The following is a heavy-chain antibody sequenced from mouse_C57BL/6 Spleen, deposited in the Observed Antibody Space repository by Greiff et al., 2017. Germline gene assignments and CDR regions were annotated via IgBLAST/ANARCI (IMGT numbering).Heavy chain of an antibody. CDR3: ARRRRGPYYAMDY. J-gene: IGHJ4*01. CDR2: IDPSDSYT. V-gene: IGHV1-69*01. CDR1: GYTFTSYW. D-gene: IGHD2-12*01. Sequence: QVQLQQPGAELVMPGASVKLSCKASGYTFTSYWMHWVKQRPGQGLEWIGEIDPSDSYTNYNQKFKGKSTLTVDKSSSTAYMQLSSLTSEDSAVYCCARRRRGPYYAMDYWGQGTSVTVSS.